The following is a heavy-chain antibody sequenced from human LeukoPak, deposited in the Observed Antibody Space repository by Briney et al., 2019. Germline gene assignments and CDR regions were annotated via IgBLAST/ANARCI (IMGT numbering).Heavy chain of an antibody. CDR2: IYTSGST. CDR3: ARDYGGAVAD. V-gene: IGHV4-61*02. J-gene: IGHJ4*02. CDR1: GGSISSGSYY. Sequence: SETLSLTCTISGGSISSGSYYWSWIRQPAGKGLEWIGRIYTSGSTSYNPSLKSRVTISVDTSKDQFSLKLSSVTAADTAVYYCARDYGGAVADWGQGTLVTVSS. D-gene: IGHD6-19*01.